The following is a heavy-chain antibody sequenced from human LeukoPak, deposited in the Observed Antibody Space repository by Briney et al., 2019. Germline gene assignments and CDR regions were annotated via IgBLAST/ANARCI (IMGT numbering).Heavy chain of an antibody. D-gene: IGHD6-6*01. CDR3: ARDRTGIAARPGWFDP. J-gene: IGHJ5*02. V-gene: IGHV1-18*01. CDR2: ISAYNGNT. Sequence: GASVTVSCKASGYTFTSYGISWVRQAPGQGLEWMGWISAYNGNTNYAQKLQGRVTMTTDTSTSTAYMELRSLRSDDTAVYYCARDRTGIAARPGWFDPWGQGTLVTVSS. CDR1: GYTFTSYG.